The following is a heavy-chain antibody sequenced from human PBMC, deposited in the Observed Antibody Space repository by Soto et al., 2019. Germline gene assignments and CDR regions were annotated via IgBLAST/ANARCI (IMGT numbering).Heavy chain of an antibody. CDR1: GGSISSYY. Sequence: PSETLSLTCTVSGGSISSYYFSWIRQPPWNELEGIGSIYNSGSTFYNPSLKIRATTSVDTSKNQLSLRPSPVTAALVAVSYCLSLFTRIAVAGSPPPCYWGQGTLVTVS. CDR2: IYNSGST. CDR3: LSLFTRIAVAGSPPPCY. J-gene: IGHJ4*02. D-gene: IGHD6-19*01. V-gene: IGHV4-59*04.